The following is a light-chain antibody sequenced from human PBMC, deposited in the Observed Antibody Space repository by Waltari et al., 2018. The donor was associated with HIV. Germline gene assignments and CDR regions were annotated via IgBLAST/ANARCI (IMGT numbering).Light chain of an antibody. Sequence: VMTKLPATLSVSPGERATLSCRASQSVTSNLAWYQLKPGQAPRLLMYGASTMATGIPARFSGSGSGTEFTLTISSLQSEDFAVYVCQQYDNWLSFGGGTKVEIK. CDR3: QQYDNWLS. CDR1: QSVTSN. V-gene: IGKV3-15*01. J-gene: IGKJ4*01. CDR2: GAS.